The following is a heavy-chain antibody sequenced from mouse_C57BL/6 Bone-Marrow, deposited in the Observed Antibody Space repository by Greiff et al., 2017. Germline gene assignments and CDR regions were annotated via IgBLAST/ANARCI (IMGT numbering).Heavy chain of an antibody. Sequence: DVHLVESGGGLVQPGESLKLSCESNEYEFPSHDMSWVRKTPGKRLELVAAINSDGGSTYYPDTMERRFIISRDNTKKTLYLQMSSLRSEDTALYYCARHEGDSSGYWFAYWGQGTLVTVSA. CDR1: EYEFPSHD. CDR2: INSDGGST. CDR3: ARHEGDSSGYWFAY. J-gene: IGHJ3*01. D-gene: IGHD3-2*02. V-gene: IGHV5-2*01.